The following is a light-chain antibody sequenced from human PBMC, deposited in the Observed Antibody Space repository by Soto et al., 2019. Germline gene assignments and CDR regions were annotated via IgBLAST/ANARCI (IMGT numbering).Light chain of an antibody. CDR2: DVS. V-gene: IGKV3-11*01. CDR3: QQRINWPLT. Sequence: EIVLTQSPATLSLSPGERATLSCKASQSVSSFLAWYQQKPGQAPRLLIYDVSSTATGSPTRFSGSGSRTDFTLTISSLEPDDFAVYYCQQRINWPLTFGGGTKVEIK. CDR1: QSVSSF. J-gene: IGKJ4*01.